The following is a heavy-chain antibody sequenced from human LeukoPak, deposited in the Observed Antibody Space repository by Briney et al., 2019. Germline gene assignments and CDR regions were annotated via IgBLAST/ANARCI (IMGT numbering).Heavy chain of an antibody. Sequence: GGSLRLSCAASGFTFSSYSVNWVRQAPGKGLEWVSSISSSSSYIYYADSVKGRFTISRDNAKNSLYLQMNSLRAGDTAVYYCARGPTYYYDSSWDFDYWGQGTLVTVSS. CDR3: ARGPTYYYDSSWDFDY. CDR1: GFTFSSYS. J-gene: IGHJ4*02. D-gene: IGHD3-22*01. CDR2: ISSSSSYI. V-gene: IGHV3-21*01.